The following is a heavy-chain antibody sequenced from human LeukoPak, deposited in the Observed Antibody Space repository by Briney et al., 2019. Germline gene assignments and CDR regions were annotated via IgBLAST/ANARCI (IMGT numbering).Heavy chain of an antibody. CDR1: GYTFTSYD. CDR3: ARADTVTTAFDY. D-gene: IGHD4-17*01. Sequence: GASVKVSCKASGYTFTSYDINWVRQATGQGLEWMGWMNPNSGNTGYAQKFQGRVTMTTDTSTSTAYMELRSLRSDDTAVYYCARADTVTTAFDYWGQGTLVTVSS. V-gene: IGHV1-8*01. J-gene: IGHJ4*02. CDR2: MNPNSGNT.